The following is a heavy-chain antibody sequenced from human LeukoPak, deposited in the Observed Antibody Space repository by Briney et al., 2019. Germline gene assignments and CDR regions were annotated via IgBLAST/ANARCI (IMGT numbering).Heavy chain of an antibody. CDR3: VSSRAGTTLFDY. CDR1: GFTFSSYS. Sequence: GGSLRLSCAASGFTFSSYSMNWVRQAPGKGLEWVSSISSSSSYIYYADSVKGRFTISRDNAKNSLYLQMNSLRAEDTAVYYCVSSRAGTTLFDYWGQGTLVTVSS. V-gene: IGHV3-21*01. D-gene: IGHD1-1*01. CDR2: ISSSSSYI. J-gene: IGHJ4*02.